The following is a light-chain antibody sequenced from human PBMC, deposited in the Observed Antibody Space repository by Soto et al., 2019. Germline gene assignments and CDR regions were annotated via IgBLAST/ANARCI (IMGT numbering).Light chain of an antibody. V-gene: IGLV2-14*01. J-gene: IGLJ1*01. Sequence: QSALTQPASVSGSPGQSITSSCTGPSSDVGGYNYVSWYQQHPGKAPKLMIYEVSNRPSGVSNRFSGSKSGNTASLTISGLQAEDEADYYCSSYTSSSTGLYVFGTGTKLTVL. CDR1: SSDVGGYNY. CDR3: SSYTSSSTGLYV. CDR2: EVS.